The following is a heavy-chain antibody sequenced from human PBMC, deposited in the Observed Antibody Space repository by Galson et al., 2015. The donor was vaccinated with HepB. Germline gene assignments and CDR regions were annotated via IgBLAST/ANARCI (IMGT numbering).Heavy chain of an antibody. Sequence: TLSLTCTVSGGSISSGGYYWSWIRQHPGKGLEWIGYIYYSGSTYYNPSLKSRVTISVDTSKNQFSLQLSSVTAADTAVYYCARDPSKGYFDYWGQGTLVTVSS. CDR2: IYYSGST. J-gene: IGHJ4*02. V-gene: IGHV4-31*03. CDR1: GGSISSGGYY. CDR3: ARDPSKGYFDY.